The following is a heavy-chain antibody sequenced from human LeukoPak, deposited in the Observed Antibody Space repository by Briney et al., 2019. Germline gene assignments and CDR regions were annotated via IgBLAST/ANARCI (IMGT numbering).Heavy chain of an antibody. CDR3: ARRPYSRPSRVRPIDY. J-gene: IGHJ4*02. V-gene: IGHV4-30-2*01. CDR1: GGSISCGGYY. Sequence: PSQTLSLTCTVSGGSISCGGYYWSWIRQPPGKGLEWIGYIYHSGSTYYNPSLKSRVTISVDRSKNQFSLKLSSVTAADTAVYYCARRPYSRPSRVRPIDYWGQGTLVTVSS. D-gene: IGHD6-13*01. CDR2: IYHSGST.